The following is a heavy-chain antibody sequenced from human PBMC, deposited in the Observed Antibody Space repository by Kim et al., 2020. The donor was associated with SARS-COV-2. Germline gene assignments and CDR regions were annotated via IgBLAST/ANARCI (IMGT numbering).Heavy chain of an antibody. D-gene: IGHD2-21*02. V-gene: IGHV3-23*01. Sequence: DSGKGRLTISRHNSKNTLYLQMNSLRAEDTAVYYCAKGSGPFLVVTTFDYWGQGTLVTVSS. CDR3: AKGSGPFLVVTTFDY. J-gene: IGHJ4*02.